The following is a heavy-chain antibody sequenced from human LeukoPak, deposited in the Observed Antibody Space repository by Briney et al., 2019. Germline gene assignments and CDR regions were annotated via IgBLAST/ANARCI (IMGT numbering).Heavy chain of an antibody. CDR2: ISGSGGST. D-gene: IGHD2-15*01. CDR1: GFTFSSYA. V-gene: IGHV3-23*01. J-gene: IGHJ3*02. CDR3: AKDRGGYCSGGSCYGGAFDI. Sequence: GGSLRLPCAASGFTFSSYAMSWVRQAPGKGLEWVSAISGSGGSTYYADSVKGRFTISRDNSKNTLYLQMNSLRAEDTAVYYCAKDRGGYCSGGSCYGGAFDIWGQGTMVTVSS.